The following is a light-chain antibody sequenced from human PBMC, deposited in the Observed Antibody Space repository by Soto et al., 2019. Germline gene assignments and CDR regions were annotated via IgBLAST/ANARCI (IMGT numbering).Light chain of an antibody. Sequence: EIVMTQSPATLSVSPEERATLSCRASKSVSRNLAWYQQRPGQAPRLLIYGAYTRATGIPARFSGSGSGTEFTLTISSRQSEDFSVYYCQQYNNLPPLTFGGGTKLEIK. CDR1: KSVSRN. J-gene: IGKJ4*01. CDR2: GAY. CDR3: QQYNNLPPLT. V-gene: IGKV3-15*01.